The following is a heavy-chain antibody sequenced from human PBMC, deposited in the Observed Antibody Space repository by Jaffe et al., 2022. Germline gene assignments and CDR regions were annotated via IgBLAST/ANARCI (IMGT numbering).Heavy chain of an antibody. Sequence: EVQLVESGGGLVQPGGSLRLSCAASGFTFSSYEMNWVRQAPGKGLEWVSYISSSGSTIYYADSVKGRFTISRDNAKNSLYLQMNSLRAEDTAVYYCARDSGSPLARLWEAFDIWGQGTMVTVSS. CDR1: GFTFSSYE. CDR2: ISSSGSTI. J-gene: IGHJ3*02. V-gene: IGHV3-48*03. CDR3: ARDSGSPLARLWEAFDI. D-gene: IGHD1-26*01.